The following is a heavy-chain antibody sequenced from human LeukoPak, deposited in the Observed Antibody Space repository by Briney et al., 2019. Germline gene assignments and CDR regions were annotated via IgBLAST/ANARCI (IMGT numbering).Heavy chain of an antibody. CDR3: ARESPRNYNNPLRYMDV. V-gene: IGHV4-4*07. D-gene: IGHD3-10*01. CDR1: GGSISIYY. Sequence: SSETLSLTGTVSGGSISIYYWNWIRQPAGKGLEWIGRIFTSGITNYDPSLKSRVTISVDTSKNQFSLNLSSGTAADTAVYYRARESPRNYNNPLRYMDVWGKGTTVTVSS. CDR2: IFTSGIT. J-gene: IGHJ6*03.